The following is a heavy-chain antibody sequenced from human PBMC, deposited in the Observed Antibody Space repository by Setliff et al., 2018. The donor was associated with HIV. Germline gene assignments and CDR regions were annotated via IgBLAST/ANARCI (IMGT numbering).Heavy chain of an antibody. D-gene: IGHD3-3*01. CDR2: IYWNDDK. V-gene: IGHV2-5*01. J-gene: IGHJ4*02. CDR3: AYIRSPYNTRSLDY. Sequence: GSGPTLVNPTQTPTLTCTFSGFSLNTFSVGVGWIRQPPGEALDWLALIYWNDDKRYNPSLETRLTITKDTSKNQVVLTMTNMDPVDTGTYYCAYIRSPYNTRSLDYWGQGTLVTVSS. CDR1: GFSLNTFSVG.